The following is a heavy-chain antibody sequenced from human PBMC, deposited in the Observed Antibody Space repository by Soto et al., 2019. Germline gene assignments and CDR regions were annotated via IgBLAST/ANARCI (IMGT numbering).Heavy chain of an antibody. CDR2: IYWNDEK. Sequence: SGTAVINPTQTVTLTCTFSGFSLSTSGVGVGWIRQPPGKALEWLALIYWNDEKRYSPSLERRLTITKDTSKNQVVLTMTNMDPVDTATYYCAHDTSGHSSRPYCFDPWGQGTLVTVSS. D-gene: IGHD6-13*01. J-gene: IGHJ5*02. CDR3: AHDTSGHSSRPYCFDP. CDR1: GFSLSTSGVG. V-gene: IGHV2-5*01.